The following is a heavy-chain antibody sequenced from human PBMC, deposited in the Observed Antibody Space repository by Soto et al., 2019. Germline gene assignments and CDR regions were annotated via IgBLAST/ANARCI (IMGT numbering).Heavy chain of an antibody. CDR1: GFTFSNYA. D-gene: IGHD2-2*01. Sequence: EVQLLESGGGLVQPGGSLRLSCAASGFTFSNYAMSWVRQSPGKGLEWVSAITDSGGDTYHADSVKGRFTISRDNTKNTLYLQMNSLKAEDTDVYYCAKGSASSRPYYFDCWGQGTLVTVSS. CDR3: AKGSASSRPYYFDC. CDR2: ITDSGGDT. J-gene: IGHJ4*02. V-gene: IGHV3-23*01.